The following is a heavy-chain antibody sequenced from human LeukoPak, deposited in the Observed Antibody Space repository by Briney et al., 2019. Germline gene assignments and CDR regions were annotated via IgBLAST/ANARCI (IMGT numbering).Heavy chain of an antibody. V-gene: IGHV1-8*01. CDR2: MNPNSGNT. D-gene: IGHD2-2*01. J-gene: IGHJ3*02. CDR3: ARDDPGLRVPAAMGGMVVVVPDDAFDI. CDR1: GYTFTNYD. Sequence: ASVKVSCKASGYTFTNYDIYWVRQATGQGLEWMGWMNPNSGNTGYAQKFQGRVTMTRNTSISTAYMELSSLRSEDTAVYYCARDDPGLRVPAAMGGMVVVVPDDAFDIWGQGTMVTVSS.